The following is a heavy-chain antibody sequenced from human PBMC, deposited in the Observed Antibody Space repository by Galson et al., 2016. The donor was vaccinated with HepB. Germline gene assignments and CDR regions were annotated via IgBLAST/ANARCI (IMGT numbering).Heavy chain of an antibody. CDR3: AKSPWYDSSGYYYFDY. V-gene: IGHV3-23*01. CDR1: EFTFSSYV. D-gene: IGHD3-22*01. CDR2: ISGNGGST. J-gene: IGHJ4*02. Sequence: SLRLSCAASEFTFSSYVMSWVRQAPGTGLEWVSTISGNGGSTYYADSVKGRFTISRDKSTNTLYLQMNSLRAEDTAVYHCAKSPWYDSSGYYYFDYWGQGTLVTVSS.